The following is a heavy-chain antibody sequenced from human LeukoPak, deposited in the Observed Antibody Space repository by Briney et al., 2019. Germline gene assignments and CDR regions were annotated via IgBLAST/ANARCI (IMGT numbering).Heavy chain of an antibody. V-gene: IGHV3-7*01. D-gene: IGHD3-10*01. CDR1: GFAFSSYW. J-gene: IGHJ4*02. Sequence: GGSLRLSCAASGFAFSSYWMSWVRQSPGKGLEWVANIKPDGSEKYFMDSVKGRFTISRDNAKNALYLEMNSLRAEDTAEYFCARERMYSGSGSTYPYYDYWGQGTLVTVSS. CDR2: IKPDGSEK. CDR3: ARERMYSGSGSTYPYYDY.